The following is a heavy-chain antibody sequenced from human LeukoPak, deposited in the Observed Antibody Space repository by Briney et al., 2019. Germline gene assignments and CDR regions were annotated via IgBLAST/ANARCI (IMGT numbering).Heavy chain of an antibody. Sequence: ASVKVSCKASGYTFTGYYMHWVRQAPGQGLEWMGWINPNSGGTNYAQKFQGRVTMTRDTSISTAYMELSRLRSDDTAVYYCAREDDCSSTSCWFDPWGQGTLVTVSS. CDR2: INPNSGGT. CDR1: GYTFTGYY. D-gene: IGHD2-2*01. J-gene: IGHJ5*02. CDR3: AREDDCSSTSCWFDP. V-gene: IGHV1-2*02.